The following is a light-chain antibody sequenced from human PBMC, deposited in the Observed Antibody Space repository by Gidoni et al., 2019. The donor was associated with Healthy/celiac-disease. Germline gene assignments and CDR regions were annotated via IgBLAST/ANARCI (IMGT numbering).Light chain of an antibody. Sequence: DIQMTKSPSTLSASVGDRVTLTCRASQSISSWLAWYQQKPGKAPKLLIYKASSLESGVPSRFSGSGSGTEFTLTISSLQPDDFATYYCQQYNSYLYSFGQGTKLEIK. CDR3: QQYNSYLYS. V-gene: IGKV1-5*03. CDR1: QSISSW. J-gene: IGKJ2*03. CDR2: KAS.